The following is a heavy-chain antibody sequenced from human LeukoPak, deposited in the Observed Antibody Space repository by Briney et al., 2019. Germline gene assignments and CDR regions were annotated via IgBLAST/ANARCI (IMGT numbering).Heavy chain of an antibody. J-gene: IGHJ5*02. CDR2: ISAYNGNT. Sequence: ASVKVSCKASGYTFTSYGISWVRQAPGQGLEWMGWISAYNGNTNYAQKLQGRVTMTTDTSTSTAYMELGSLRSDDTAVYYCARDRTGIAARPGWFDPWGQGTLVTVSS. CDR1: GYTFTSYG. CDR3: ARDRTGIAARPGWFDP. D-gene: IGHD6-6*01. V-gene: IGHV1-18*01.